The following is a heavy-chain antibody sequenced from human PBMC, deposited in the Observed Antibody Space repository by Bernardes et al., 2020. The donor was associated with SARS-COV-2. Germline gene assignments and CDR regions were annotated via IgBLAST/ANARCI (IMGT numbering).Heavy chain of an antibody. D-gene: IGHD2-2*01. V-gene: IGHV3-30*18. CDR1: GFTFNNFG. J-gene: IGHJ6*02. CDR2: ISYEGSIQ. CDR3: AKLRSVLWIHPYYNAMDA. Sequence: SLILSCEASGFTFNNFGMHWVRQAPGKGLEWVAVISYEGSIQHYADSVKGRFTISRDSSKNTVYLQMNTLRPEDTAVYYCAKLRSVLWIHPYYNAMDAWGQGTTVTVSS.